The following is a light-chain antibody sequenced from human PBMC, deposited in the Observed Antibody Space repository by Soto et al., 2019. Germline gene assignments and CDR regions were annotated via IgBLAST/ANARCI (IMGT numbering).Light chain of an antibody. CDR2: SNN. CDR1: SSNIGSHT. Sequence: QSVLTQPPSASGTPGQRVTISCSGSSSNIGSHTVNWYQQLPGTAPKLLIYSNNQRPSGVPDRFSGSKSGTSAPLAISGLQSEDEADYYCAAWDDSLNARVFGGGTKQTVL. V-gene: IGLV1-44*01. CDR3: AAWDDSLNARV. J-gene: IGLJ3*02.